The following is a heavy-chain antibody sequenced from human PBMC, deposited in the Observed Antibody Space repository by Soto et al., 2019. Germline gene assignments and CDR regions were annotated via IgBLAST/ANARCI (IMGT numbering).Heavy chain of an antibody. CDR2: ISAHNGNT. CDR3: ARDVGYCSSTSCSSGWFDP. J-gene: IGHJ5*02. CDR1: GYTFTSYG. V-gene: IGHV1-18*01. D-gene: IGHD2-2*01. Sequence: ASVKVSCKASGYTFTSYGISWVRQAPGQGLEWMGWISAHNGNTNYAQKLQGRVTVTTDTSTSTAYMELRSLRSDDTAVYYCARDVGYCSSTSCSSGWFDPWGQGTLVTVSS.